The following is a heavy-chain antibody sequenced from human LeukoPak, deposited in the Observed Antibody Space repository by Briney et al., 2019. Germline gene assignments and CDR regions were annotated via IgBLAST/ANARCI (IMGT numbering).Heavy chain of an antibody. Sequence: GESLKISCEGSGYSFTSYWIGWVRQMPGKGLEWMGIIYPGDSDTRYSPSFQGQVTISADKSISTAYLQWSSLKASDTAMYYCARKQIAVAGFFDPWGQGTLVTVSS. D-gene: IGHD6-19*01. J-gene: IGHJ5*02. CDR2: IYPGDSDT. CDR3: ARKQIAVAGFFDP. V-gene: IGHV5-51*01. CDR1: GYSFTSYW.